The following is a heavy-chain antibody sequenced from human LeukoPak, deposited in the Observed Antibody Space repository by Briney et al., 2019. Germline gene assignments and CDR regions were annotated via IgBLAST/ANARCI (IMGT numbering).Heavy chain of an antibody. CDR2: IYYSGST. CDR1: DGSISSYY. CDR3: ASRVAVAGTGGGFDY. J-gene: IGHJ4*02. Sequence: PSETLSLTCTVSDGSISSYYWSWIRQPPGTGLEWIGYIYYSGSTNYNPSLKSRVTLIVDTSKNQFSLRLTSVTAADTAVYYCASRVAVAGTGGGFDYWGQGTLVTVSS. V-gene: IGHV4-59*01. D-gene: IGHD6-19*01.